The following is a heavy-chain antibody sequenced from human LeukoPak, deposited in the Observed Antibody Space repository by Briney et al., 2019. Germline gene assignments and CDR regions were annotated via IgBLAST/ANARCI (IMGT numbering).Heavy chain of an antibody. V-gene: IGHV1-24*01. CDR3: ATPMTAAAPFDY. CDR2: FDPEDGET. D-gene: IGHD6-13*01. J-gene: IGHJ4*02. CDR1: GYTLTELS. Sequence: GASVKVSCKVSGYTLTELSMHWVRQAPGKGLEWMGGFDPEDGETIYAQKFQGRVTMTEDTSTDTAYMELSSLRSEDTAVYYCATPMTAAAPFDYWGQGTLVTVSS.